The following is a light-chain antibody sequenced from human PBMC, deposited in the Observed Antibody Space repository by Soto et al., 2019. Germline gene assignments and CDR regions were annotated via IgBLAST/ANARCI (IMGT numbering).Light chain of an antibody. Sequence: QCVLTQPAAVSGSPGQSITISCTGTSSDVGGYNYVSWYQQHPGKAPKLMIYDVTNRPSGVSNRFSGSKSGYTASLTISGLQAEDEADYYCSSYTSSSTYVFGTGTKVTVL. V-gene: IGLV2-14*03. CDR2: DVT. CDR3: SSYTSSSTYV. CDR1: SSDVGGYNY. J-gene: IGLJ1*01.